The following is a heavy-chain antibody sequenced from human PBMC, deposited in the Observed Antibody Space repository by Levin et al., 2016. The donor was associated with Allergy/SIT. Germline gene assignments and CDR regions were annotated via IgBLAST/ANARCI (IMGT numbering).Heavy chain of an antibody. J-gene: IGHJ2*01. CDR3: ARGSSAYSNWYFDL. D-gene: IGHD2-15*01. CDR2: LRSDGSST. CDR1: GFTFSSYW. V-gene: IGHV3-74*01. Sequence: SLRLSCAASGFTFSSYWMHWVRQAPGKGLVWVSRLRSDGSSTSYADSVRGRFTISRDNAKNTLYLQMDSLRAEDTAVYYCARGSSAYSNWYFDLWGRGTLVTVSS.